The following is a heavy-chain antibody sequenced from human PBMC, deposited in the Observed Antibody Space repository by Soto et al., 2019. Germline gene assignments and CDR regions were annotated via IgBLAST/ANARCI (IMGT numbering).Heavy chain of an antibody. CDR1: GFTFSSYS. CDR3: ARDGYDSSGYPGPVDY. Sequence: GASLRLSCAASGFTFSSYSMNWVRQAPGKGLEWVSSISSSSSYIYYADSVKGRFTISRDNAKNSLYLQMNSLRAEDTAVYYCARDGYDSSGYPGPVDYWGQGTLVTVSS. D-gene: IGHD3-22*01. CDR2: ISSSSSYI. J-gene: IGHJ4*02. V-gene: IGHV3-21*01.